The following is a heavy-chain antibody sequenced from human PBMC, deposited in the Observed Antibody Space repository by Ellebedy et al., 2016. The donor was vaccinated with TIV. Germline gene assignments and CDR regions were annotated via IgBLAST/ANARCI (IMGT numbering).Heavy chain of an antibody. D-gene: IGHD1-20*01. Sequence: MPSETLSLTCTVSGGSITSYYWSRIRQPAGKGLEWIGRIYVGGNTDYNPSLKSRVTMSVDTSKNQFSLRLSPGTAADTAVYYCARGGAFNWKSNTGDTFDIWGQGTMVTVSS. CDR1: GGSITSYY. J-gene: IGHJ3*02. CDR2: IYVGGNT. V-gene: IGHV4-4*07. CDR3: ARGGAFNWKSNTGDTFDI.